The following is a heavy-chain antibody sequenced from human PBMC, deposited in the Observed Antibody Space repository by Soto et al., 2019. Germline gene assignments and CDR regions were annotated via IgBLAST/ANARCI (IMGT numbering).Heavy chain of an antibody. CDR2: IGGTDGKT. CDR3: AKGMFSSSPAAAGSFDY. Sequence: EVQLLESGGDLVQPGGSLRLSCAASGFTFSSYAMSWVRQAPGKGLEWVAAIGGTDGKTYYAGSVKGRFTISRDNSENTLYLQMSRLRAEDTAVYFCAKGMFSSSPAAAGSFDYWGQGALVTVSS. D-gene: IGHD3-10*01. CDR1: GFTFSSYA. J-gene: IGHJ4*02. V-gene: IGHV3-23*01.